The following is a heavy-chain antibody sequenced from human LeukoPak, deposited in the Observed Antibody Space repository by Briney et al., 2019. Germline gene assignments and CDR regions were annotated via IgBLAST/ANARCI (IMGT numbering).Heavy chain of an antibody. Sequence: ASVKVSCKASGYTFTSYGISWVRQAPGQGLEWMGWISAYNGNTNYAQKLQGRVTMTTDTSTSTAYMELRSLRSDDTAVYYCARTGGHYSSSQGPGLHDYWGQGTLVTVSS. CDR3: ARTGGHYSSSQGPGLHDY. CDR1: GYTFTSYG. V-gene: IGHV1-18*01. J-gene: IGHJ4*02. CDR2: ISAYNGNT. D-gene: IGHD6-13*01.